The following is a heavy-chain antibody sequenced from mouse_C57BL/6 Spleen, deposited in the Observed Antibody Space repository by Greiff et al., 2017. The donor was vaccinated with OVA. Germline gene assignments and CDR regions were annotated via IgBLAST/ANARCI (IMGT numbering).Heavy chain of an antibody. CDR1: GFTFSSYA. J-gene: IGHJ1*03. V-gene: IGHV5-4*01. CDR2: ISDGGSST. CDR3: ARDWGNRYFDV. D-gene: IGHD2-1*01. Sequence: DVQLVESGGGLVKPGGSLKLSCAASGFTFSSYAMSWVRQTPEKRLEWVATISDGGSSTYYPDNVKGRFTISRDNAKNNLYLQMSHLKSEDTAMYYCARDWGNRYFDVWVTGTTVTVAS.